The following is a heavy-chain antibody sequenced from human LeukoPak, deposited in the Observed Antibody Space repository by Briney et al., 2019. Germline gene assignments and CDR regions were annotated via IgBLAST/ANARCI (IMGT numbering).Heavy chain of an antibody. Sequence: ASVKVSCKASGYTFTSYGISWVRQAPGQGLEWMGWISAYNGNTNYAQKLQGRVAMTTDTSTSTAYMELRSLGSDDTAVYYCAREFIYDSSGYYSTYYYGMDVWGQGTTVTVSS. D-gene: IGHD3-22*01. V-gene: IGHV1-18*01. CDR2: ISAYNGNT. CDR1: GYTFTSYG. CDR3: AREFIYDSSGYYSTYYYGMDV. J-gene: IGHJ6*02.